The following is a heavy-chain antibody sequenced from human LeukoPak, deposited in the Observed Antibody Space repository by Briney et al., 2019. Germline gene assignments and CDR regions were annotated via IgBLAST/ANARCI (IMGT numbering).Heavy chain of an antibody. V-gene: IGHV4-31*03. CDR1: GGSISSGGYC. Sequence: SQSLSLTCTVSGGSISSGGYCWSWIRQHPGKGLEWIGYIYYSGSTYYNPSLKSRVTISVDTSKNQFSLKLSSVTAADTAVYYCARDRGYSYGSTNHAFDIWGQGTMVTVSS. CDR3: ARDRGYSYGSTNHAFDI. D-gene: IGHD5-18*01. CDR2: IYYSGST. J-gene: IGHJ3*02.